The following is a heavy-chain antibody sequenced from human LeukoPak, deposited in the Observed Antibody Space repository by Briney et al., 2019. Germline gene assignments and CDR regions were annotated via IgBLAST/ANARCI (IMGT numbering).Heavy chain of an antibody. CDR1: GFTFSSYY. CDR2: IKHDGSEK. V-gene: IGHV3-7*01. CDR3: ARDTTGGYSYGYLDYYYGMDV. Sequence: GGSLRLSCAASGFTFSSYYMSWVRQAPGRGLEWVANIKHDGSEKYYVDSVKGRFTISRDNAKNSLYLQMNSLRAEDTAVYYCARDTTGGYSYGYLDYYYGMDVWGQGTTVTVSS. J-gene: IGHJ6*02. D-gene: IGHD5-18*01.